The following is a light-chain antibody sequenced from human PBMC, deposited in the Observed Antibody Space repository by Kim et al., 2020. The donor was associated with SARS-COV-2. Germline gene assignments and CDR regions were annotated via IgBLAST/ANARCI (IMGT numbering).Light chain of an antibody. CDR3: QQLNSYPLT. CDR2: AAS. V-gene: IGKV1-9*01. CDR1: QDISSY. J-gene: IGKJ4*01. Sequence: IQLTQSPSSLSASVGDRVTITCRASQDISSYLAWYQQKPGKDPKLLIYAASTLQSGVPSRFSGSGSGTDFTLTISSLQPEDFATYYCQQLNSYPLTFGGGTKVDIK.